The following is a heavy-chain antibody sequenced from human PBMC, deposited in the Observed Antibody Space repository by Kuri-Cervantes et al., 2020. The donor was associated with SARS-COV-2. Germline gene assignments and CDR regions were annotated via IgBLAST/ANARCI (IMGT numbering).Heavy chain of an antibody. CDR2: IYYSGST. Sequence: ESLKISCTVSGGSISSYYWSWIRQPPGKGLEWIGYIYYSGSTNYNPSLKSRVTISVDTSKNQFSLNLRSVTAADTAVYFCARATPMVRGIYSWGFDSWGQGTLVTVSS. CDR3: ARATPMVRGIYSWGFDS. D-gene: IGHD3-10*01. V-gene: IGHV4-59*08. J-gene: IGHJ4*02. CDR1: GGSISSYY.